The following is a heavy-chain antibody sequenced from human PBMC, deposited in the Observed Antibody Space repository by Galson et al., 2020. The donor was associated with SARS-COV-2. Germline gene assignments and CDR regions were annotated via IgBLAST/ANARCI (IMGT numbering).Heavy chain of an antibody. V-gene: IGHV3-23*01. J-gene: IGHJ4*02. Sequence: GGSLRLSCAASGFTYSSYAMSWVRQAPGKGLEWVSAISGSGGSTYYADSVKGRFTISRDNSKNTLFLQMSGLRAEDTAVYYCAKPKGGYDFRSGYPFDYWGRGTLVTVSS. CDR1: GFTYSSYA. D-gene: IGHD3-3*01. CDR3: AKPKGGYDFRSGYPFDY. CDR2: ISGSGGST.